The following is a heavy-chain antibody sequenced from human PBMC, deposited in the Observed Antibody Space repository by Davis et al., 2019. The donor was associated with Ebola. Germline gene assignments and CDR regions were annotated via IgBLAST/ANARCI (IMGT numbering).Heavy chain of an antibody. CDR2: ISVTGADI. Sequence: PGGSLRLSCAASGFTFSTYTMNWVRQAPGGGLEWVAGISVTGADIKYADSVRGRFSISRDDSKNTLYLQMDSLRAEDTAVFYCAEGGTNNFLGANWGQGTLVTVSS. V-gene: IGHV3-23*01. CDR1: GFTFSTYT. J-gene: IGHJ4*02. D-gene: IGHD2-8*01. CDR3: AEGGTNNFLGAN.